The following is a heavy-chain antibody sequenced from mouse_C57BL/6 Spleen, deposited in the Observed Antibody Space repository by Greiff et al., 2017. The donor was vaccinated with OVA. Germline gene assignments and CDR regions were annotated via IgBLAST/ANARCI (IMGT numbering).Heavy chain of an antibody. J-gene: IGHJ2*01. CDR3: SYYGNSFDY. CDR1: GFNIKDDY. CDR2: IDPENGDT. V-gene: IGHV14-4*01. D-gene: IGHD2-10*01. Sequence: VQLQQSGAELVRPGASVKLSCTASGFNIKDDYMHWVKQRPGQGLEWIGWIDPENGDTEYASKFQGKATITADTSSNTAYLQLSSLTSEDTAVYYCSYYGNSFDYWGQGTTLTVSS.